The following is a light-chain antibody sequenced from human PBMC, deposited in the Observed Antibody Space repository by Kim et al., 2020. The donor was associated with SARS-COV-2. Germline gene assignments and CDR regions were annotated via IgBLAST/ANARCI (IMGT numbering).Light chain of an antibody. Sequence: ASGGEEVTITCRAKQGSSNYLAWYQQKPGKAPKLLIYATSTLQSGVPSRFRGSRSGTDFTLIITRLQPEDVATYYCQKYDSAPWTFGQGTKVEVK. CDR2: ATS. CDR1: QGSSNY. J-gene: IGKJ1*01. V-gene: IGKV1-27*01. CDR3: QKYDSAPWT.